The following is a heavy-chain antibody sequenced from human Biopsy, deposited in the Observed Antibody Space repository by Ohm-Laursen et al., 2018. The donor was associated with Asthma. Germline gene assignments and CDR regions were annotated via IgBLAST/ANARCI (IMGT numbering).Heavy chain of an antibody. CDR3: ARVPTTLRYFDL. D-gene: IGHD2-15*01. Sequence: SDTLSLTCTVSGGSVSSGSYYWSWIRQPPGKGLAWVSYISYSGSTDYNPSLKSRLTISMDTSKNQFSLKLSSVTAADTAVYYCARVPTTLRYFDLWGRGTLVTGSS. J-gene: IGHJ2*01. CDR1: GGSVSSGSYY. CDR2: ISYSGST. V-gene: IGHV4-61*01.